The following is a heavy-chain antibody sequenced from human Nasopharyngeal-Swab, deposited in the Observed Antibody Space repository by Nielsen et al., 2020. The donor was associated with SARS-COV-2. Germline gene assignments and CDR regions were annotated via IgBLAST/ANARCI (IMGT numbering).Heavy chain of an antibody. CDR2: ISYDGSNK. Sequence: VRQAPGKGLEWVAVISYDGSNKYYADSVKGRFTISRDNSKNTLYLQMNSLRAEDTAVYYCARESGWGSSQYYYYYYGMDVWGQGTMVTVSS. D-gene: IGHD3-16*01. CDR3: ARESGWGSSQYYYYYYGMDV. J-gene: IGHJ6*02. V-gene: IGHV3-30*04.